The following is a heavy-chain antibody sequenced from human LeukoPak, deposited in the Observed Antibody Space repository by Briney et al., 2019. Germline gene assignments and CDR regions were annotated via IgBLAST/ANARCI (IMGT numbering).Heavy chain of an antibody. CDR3: ARDRITGTTAHDAFDI. CDR2: ISGSYGST. Sequence: GGSLRLSCAASGFTFSSYGMSWVRQAPGKGLEWVSSISGSYGSTYYADSVRGRFTVSRDNAKNSLYLQMNSLRAEDTAVYYCARDRITGTTAHDAFDIWGQGTMVTVSS. D-gene: IGHD1-7*01. V-gene: IGHV3-23*01. CDR1: GFTFSSYG. J-gene: IGHJ3*02.